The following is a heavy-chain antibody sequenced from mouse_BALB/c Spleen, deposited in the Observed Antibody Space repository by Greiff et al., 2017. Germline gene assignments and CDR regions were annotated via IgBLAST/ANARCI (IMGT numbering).Heavy chain of an antibody. V-gene: IGHV7-3*02. CDR1: GFTFTDYY. D-gene: IGHD4-1*01. CDR3: ARRGLTGLDY. J-gene: IGHJ2*01. CDR2: IRNKANGYTT. Sequence: EVKLVESGGGLVQPGGSLRLSCATSGFTFTDYYMSWVRQPPGKALEWLGFIRNKANGYTTEYSASVKGRFTISRDNSQSILYLQMNTLRAEDSATYYCARRGLTGLDYWGQGTTLTVSS.